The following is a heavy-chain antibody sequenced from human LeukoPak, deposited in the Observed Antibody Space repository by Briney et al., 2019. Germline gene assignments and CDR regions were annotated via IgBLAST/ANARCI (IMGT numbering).Heavy chain of an antibody. J-gene: IGHJ4*02. D-gene: IGHD3-22*01. CDR3: ARGAVSRMIVDHSFDY. V-gene: IGHV7-4-1*02. Sequence: ASVKVSCKTSGYTFTSYAVNWVRQAPGQGLEWMGWINTNTGSPTYAQGFTGRFVFSLDTSVSTAYLQISSLKAEDTAVYYCARGAVSRMIVDHSFDYWGQGTLVTVSS. CDR2: INTNTGSP. CDR1: GYTFTSYA.